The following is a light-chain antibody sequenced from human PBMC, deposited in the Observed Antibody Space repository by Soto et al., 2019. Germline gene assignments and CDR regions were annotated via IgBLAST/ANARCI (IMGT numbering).Light chain of an antibody. CDR3: QQANSFPRT. CDR1: QGISSW. V-gene: IGKV1-12*01. Sequence: DIQMTQSPSSVPASLGDRVTITCRTSQGISSWLAWYQQKPGKAPKLMIYAASSLQSGAPSRVSGSGSGTELTLTIRSLQPEDFAAYYGQQANSFPRTFGQGTKLEIK. J-gene: IGKJ2*01. CDR2: AAS.